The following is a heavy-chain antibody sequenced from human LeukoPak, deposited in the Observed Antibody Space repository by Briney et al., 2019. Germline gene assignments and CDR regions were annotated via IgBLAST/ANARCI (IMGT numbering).Heavy chain of an antibody. Sequence: GASVKVSCKASGYTFTTYDINWVRQAPGQGLEWMEIINPSSGITNYAQKFQGRVTMTRDTSTSTVYMELSSLRSEDTAVYYCARVFYYESSGYYYDYWGQGSLVTVSS. V-gene: IGHV1-46*01. CDR1: GYTFTTYD. CDR3: ARVFYYESSGYYYDY. J-gene: IGHJ4*02. CDR2: INPSSGIT. D-gene: IGHD3-22*01.